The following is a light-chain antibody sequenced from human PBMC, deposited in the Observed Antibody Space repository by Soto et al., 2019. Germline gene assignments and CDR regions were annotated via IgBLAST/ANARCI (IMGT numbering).Light chain of an antibody. Sequence: DIQMTQSPSTLSASVGDRVTITCRASQSIISRLAWYQQKPGKAPNLLIYKASSLQSGVPSRFSGSGSGTEFTLTISSLQPDDFATYYCQQYDSYSYTFGQGTKLEI. V-gene: IGKV1-5*03. CDR3: QQYDSYSYT. CDR1: QSIISR. J-gene: IGKJ2*01. CDR2: KAS.